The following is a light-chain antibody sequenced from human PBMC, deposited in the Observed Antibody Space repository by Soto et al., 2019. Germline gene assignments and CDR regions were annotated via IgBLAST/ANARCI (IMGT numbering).Light chain of an antibody. J-gene: IGLJ1*01. V-gene: IGLV2-14*03. Sequence: QSALTQPASVSGSPGQSITISCTGTSSDVGAYDYVSWYQHHPGKAPILMIDDVNNRPSGVSNRFSGSKSGNTASLTISGLQTEDEADYYCSSYTSSSTLGIFGTGTKLTVL. CDR1: SSDVGAYDY. CDR3: SSYTSSSTLGI. CDR2: DVN.